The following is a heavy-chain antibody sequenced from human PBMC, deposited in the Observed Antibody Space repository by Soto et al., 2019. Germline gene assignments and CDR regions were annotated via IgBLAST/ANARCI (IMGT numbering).Heavy chain of an antibody. V-gene: IGHV3-23*01. Sequence: EVQLLESGGGFLQPGGSLRLSCAASGFTFSNETMSWVRQAPGRGLEWVSSLDGSGSHPFHADSVKGRFTISRDNSKNTVYLQMNSLRAEDTAVYYCVKARYSSNRGYFDYWGQGTVVSVSS. CDR1: GFTFSNET. J-gene: IGHJ4*02. CDR2: LDGSGSHP. D-gene: IGHD1-26*01. CDR3: VKARYSSNRGYFDY.